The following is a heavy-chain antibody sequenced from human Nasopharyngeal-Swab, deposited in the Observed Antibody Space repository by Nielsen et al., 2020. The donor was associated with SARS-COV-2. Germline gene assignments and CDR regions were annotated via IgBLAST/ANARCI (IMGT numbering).Heavy chain of an antibody. J-gene: IGHJ5*02. Sequence: VRQAPGKGLEWISYISDDNTIFYADSVKGRFTISRDNAKNSLYLHMNSLRDEDTALYYCARDSELLTNYYGLDHWGQGTLVTVSS. CDR2: ISDDNTI. CDR3: ARDSELLTNYYGLDH. V-gene: IGHV3-69-1*02. D-gene: IGHD3-9*01.